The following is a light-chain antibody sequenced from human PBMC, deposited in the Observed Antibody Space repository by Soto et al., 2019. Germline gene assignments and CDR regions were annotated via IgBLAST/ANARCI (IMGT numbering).Light chain of an antibody. Sequence: QSALTQPASVSGSPGQSITISCSGTSSDIGAYDLVSWYQQHPGRAPKLIIYEVSHRFSGLSYRFSGSKSGNTASLTISGLQPEEEGDSSCTSFAPGRIYVFGSGTKVTVL. CDR1: SSDIGAYDL. J-gene: IGLJ1*01. V-gene: IGLV2-14*03. CDR2: EVS. CDR3: TSFAPGRIYV.